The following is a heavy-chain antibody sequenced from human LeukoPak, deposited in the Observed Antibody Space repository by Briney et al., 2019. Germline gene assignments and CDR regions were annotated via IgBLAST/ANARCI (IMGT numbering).Heavy chain of an antibody. CDR3: AREILRYFDWLLPLYYYYGMDV. J-gene: IGHJ6*02. CDR1: GFTFSSYW. D-gene: IGHD3-9*01. CDR2: IKQDGSEK. V-gene: IGHV3-7*01. Sequence: PGGSLRLSCAPSGFTFSSYWMSWVRQAPGKGLEWVANIKQDGSEKYYVDSVKGRFTISRDNAKNSLYLQMNSLRAEDTAVYYCAREILRYFDWLLPLYYYYGMDVWGQGTTVTVSS.